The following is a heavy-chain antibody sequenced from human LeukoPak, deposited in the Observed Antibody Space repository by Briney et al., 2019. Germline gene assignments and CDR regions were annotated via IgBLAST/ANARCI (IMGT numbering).Heavy chain of an antibody. CDR3: AKDRYSYAFEYSDS. Sequence: PGGSLRLSCAASGFTFSSYGMHWVRQVPGKGLDWVAVISNDGSKKYYADSVKGRFTISRDNSKNTLSLQVSSLRTEDTAVYYCAKDRYSYAFEYSDSWGQGTLVTVSS. J-gene: IGHJ4*02. CDR1: GFTFSSYG. D-gene: IGHD5-18*01. V-gene: IGHV3-30*18. CDR2: ISNDGSKK.